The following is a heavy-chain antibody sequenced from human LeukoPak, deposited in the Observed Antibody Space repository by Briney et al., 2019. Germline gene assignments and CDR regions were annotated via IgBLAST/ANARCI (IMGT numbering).Heavy chain of an antibody. Sequence: SEALSLTCTVSGGSISSYYWSWIQQPAGKGLEWIGRIYTSGSTNYNPSLKSRVTMSVDTSKNQFSLKLSSVTAADTAVYYCARLDTMVRGAFDPWGQGTLVTVSS. CDR3: ARLDTMVRGAFDP. D-gene: IGHD3-10*01. CDR1: GGSISSYY. CDR2: IYTSGST. V-gene: IGHV4-4*07. J-gene: IGHJ5*02.